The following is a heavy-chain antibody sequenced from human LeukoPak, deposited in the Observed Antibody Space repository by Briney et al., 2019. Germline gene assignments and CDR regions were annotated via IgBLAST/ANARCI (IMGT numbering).Heavy chain of an antibody. D-gene: IGHD4-17*01. CDR3: ARDPSTTVTGNWFDP. CDR2: ISPSGHRT. Sequence: QSGGSLRLSCAASGFTFTDHPMHWVRQTSGKRLEYVSAISPSGHRTWYADSVRGRFTISRDNSKNTMYLQMGGVRPDDTAVYYCARDPSTTVTGNWFDPWGQGTLVTVSS. J-gene: IGHJ5*02. V-gene: IGHV3-64*02. CDR1: GFTFTDHP.